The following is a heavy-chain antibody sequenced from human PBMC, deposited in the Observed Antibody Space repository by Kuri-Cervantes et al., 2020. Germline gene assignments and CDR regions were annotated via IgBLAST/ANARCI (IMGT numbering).Heavy chain of an antibody. CDR3: ARDTGALALRGYRPHYFDY. V-gene: IGHV1-69*13. J-gene: IGHJ4*02. CDR1: GGTFSSYA. Sequence: SVKVSCKASGGTFSSYAISWVRQAPGQGLGWMGGIIPIFGTANYAQKFQGRVTITADESTSTAYMKLSSLRSEDTAVYYCARDTGALALRGYRPHYFDYWGQGTLVTVSS. D-gene: IGHD5-18*01. CDR2: IIPIFGTA.